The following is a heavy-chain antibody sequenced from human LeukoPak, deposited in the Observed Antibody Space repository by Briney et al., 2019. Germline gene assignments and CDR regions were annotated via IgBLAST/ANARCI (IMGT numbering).Heavy chain of an antibody. V-gene: IGHV3-48*03. D-gene: IGHD5-12*01. CDR2: ITSSCSAI. Sequence: SGGSLRLSCAASGFTFSSYEMNWVRQAPGKGLEWVSYITSSCSAIYYADSVKGRFTISRDNAKNSLYLQMSILRAEDTAVYYCARVSQKGGYDRGRERNKYYYYYYYMDVWGKGTTVTVSS. CDR3: ARVSQKGGYDRGRERNKYYYYYYYMDV. J-gene: IGHJ6*03. CDR1: GFTFSSYE.